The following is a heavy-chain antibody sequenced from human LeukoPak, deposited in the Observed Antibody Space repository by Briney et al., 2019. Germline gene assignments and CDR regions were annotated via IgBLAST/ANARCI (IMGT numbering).Heavy chain of an antibody. CDR2: IYSGGST. CDR3: AKELNYYGSSGYSY. D-gene: IGHD3-22*01. J-gene: IGHJ4*02. Sequence: GGSPRLSCAASGFTVSSNYMSWVRQAPGKGLEWVSVIYSGGSTYYADSVKGRFTISRDNSKNTLYLQMNGLRAEDTAVYYCAKELNYYGSSGYSYWGQGTLVTVSS. V-gene: IGHV3-53*01. CDR1: GFTVSSNY.